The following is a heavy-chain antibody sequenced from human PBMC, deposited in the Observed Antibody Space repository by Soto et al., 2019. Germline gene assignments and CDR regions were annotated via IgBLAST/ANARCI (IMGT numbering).Heavy chain of an antibody. CDR1: VGSFSGYY. J-gene: IGHJ4*02. Sequence: PSETLSLTCAVYVGSFSGYYWSWIRQPPGKGLKWIGYIYYSGSTNYNSSLKSRVTISVDTSKNQFSLKLSSVTAADTAVYYCARLNDDILTGYRFHFDYWGQGTLVTVSS. CDR2: IYYSGST. D-gene: IGHD3-9*01. CDR3: ARLNDDILTGYRFHFDY. V-gene: IGHV4-59*08.